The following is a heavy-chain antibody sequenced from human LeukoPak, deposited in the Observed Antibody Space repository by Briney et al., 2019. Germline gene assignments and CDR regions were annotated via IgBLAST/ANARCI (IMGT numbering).Heavy chain of an antibody. V-gene: IGHV3-30*18. CDR2: ISYDGSNK. D-gene: IGHD3-22*01. CDR1: GFTFSSYG. Sequence: PGGSLRLSCAASGFTFSSYGMHWVRQAPGKGLEWVAVISYDGSNKYYADSVKGRFTISRDNSKNTLYLQMNSLRAEDTAVYYCAKYYYDSGGYSFDYWGQGTLVTVSS. CDR3: AKYYYDSGGYSFDY. J-gene: IGHJ4*02.